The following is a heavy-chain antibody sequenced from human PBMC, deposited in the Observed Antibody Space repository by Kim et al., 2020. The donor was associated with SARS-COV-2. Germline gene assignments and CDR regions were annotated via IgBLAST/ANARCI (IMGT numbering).Heavy chain of an antibody. CDR3: AGEPYITSSSFDY. CDR2: IFYDGRVT. D-gene: IGHD6-6*01. V-gene: IGHV3-30*03. J-gene: IGHJ4*02. CDR1: GFTFSGFG. Sequence: GGSLRLSCAASGFTFSGFGMHWVRQAPGKGPEWVAFIFYDGRVTHYADSVKGRFTISRDNSRNTLYLQMNSLRAEDTATYYCAGEPYITSSSFDYWGQGT.